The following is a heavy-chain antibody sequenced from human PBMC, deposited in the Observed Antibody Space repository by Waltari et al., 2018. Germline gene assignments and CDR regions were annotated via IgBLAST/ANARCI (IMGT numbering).Heavy chain of an antibody. CDR3: ARDQSSTSGWFWGAFDI. V-gene: IGHV3-66*01. D-gene: IGHD6-19*01. CDR1: GFTVSGYF. J-gene: IGHJ3*02. Sequence: EVRLEESGGGLVQPGGSLRLSCAASGFTVSGYFMTWVRQAPGKGLGWVAVLYSGGSTYHADSVKGRFTISRDNSKNTLYLQMSSLRAEDTAFYYCARDQSSTSGWFWGAFDIWGQGTMVTVSS. CDR2: LYSGGST.